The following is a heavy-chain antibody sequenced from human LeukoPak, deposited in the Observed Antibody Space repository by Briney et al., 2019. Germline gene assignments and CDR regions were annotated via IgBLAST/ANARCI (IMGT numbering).Heavy chain of an antibody. D-gene: IGHD6-6*01. V-gene: IGHV3-64*01. CDR1: VFLLRSYG. CDR3: ARISSSYDYDY. CDR2: ISSNGGST. Sequence: GGSLRLLCGAWVFLLRSYGMHCVRQAPGKGLEYVAAISSNGGSTDYANSVKGRFTISRDNSKNTLYLQMGSLRAEDMAVYYCARISSSYDYDYWGQGTLVTVSS. J-gene: IGHJ4*02.